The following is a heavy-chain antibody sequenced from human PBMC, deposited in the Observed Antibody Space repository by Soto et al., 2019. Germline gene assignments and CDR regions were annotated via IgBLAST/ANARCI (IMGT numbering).Heavy chain of an antibody. CDR1: GYTFSNYG. Sequence: QVQLVQSGAEVKRPGASVKVSCQASGYTFSNYGISWVRQAPGQGLEWMAWISAYNGNTKYAQKFQGRVTMTTDTSTNTVYMELRSLRTDDTALYYCGRYCGDDRSKGLAFWGQGTLVTVSS. J-gene: IGHJ4*02. V-gene: IGHV1-18*01. CDR2: ISAYNGNT. CDR3: GRYCGDDRSKGLAF. D-gene: IGHD2-21*02.